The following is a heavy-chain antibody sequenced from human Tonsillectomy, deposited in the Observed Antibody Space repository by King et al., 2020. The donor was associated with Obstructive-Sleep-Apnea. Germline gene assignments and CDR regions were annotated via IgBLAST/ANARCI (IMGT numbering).Heavy chain of an antibody. CDR3: ARGYCGGASCSNFDY. Sequence: QLVQSGSELKKPGASVKVSCKASGYTFTSYAMNWVRQAPGQGLEWMGWINTNTGNPTYAQDFTRRVVFSLDTSGSTAYLQISGLKTEDTAVYYCARGYCGGASCSNFDYWGQGTLVTVSS. J-gene: IGHJ4*02. D-gene: IGHD2-15*01. CDR1: GYTFTSYA. CDR2: INTNTGNP. V-gene: IGHV7-4-1*02.